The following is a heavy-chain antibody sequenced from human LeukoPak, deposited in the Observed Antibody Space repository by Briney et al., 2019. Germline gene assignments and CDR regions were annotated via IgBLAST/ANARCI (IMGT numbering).Heavy chain of an antibody. J-gene: IGHJ4*02. CDR2: ISGSGGST. Sequence: PGGSLRLSCAASGFTFSSYTMSWVRQAPGKGLEWVSAISGSGGSTYYADSVKGRFTISRDNSKNTLYLQMDSLGAEDTAVYYCAKSILLTTFDSWGQGTLVTVSS. V-gene: IGHV3-23*01. CDR1: GFTFSSYT. CDR3: AKSILLTTFDS. D-gene: IGHD4-11*01.